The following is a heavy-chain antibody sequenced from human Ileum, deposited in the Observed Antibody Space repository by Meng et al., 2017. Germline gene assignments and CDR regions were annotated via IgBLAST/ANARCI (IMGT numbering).Heavy chain of an antibody. CDR1: GFTFSTYS. CDR2: ISSSSTYI. Sequence: GGSLRLSCAASGFTFSTYSMNWVRQAPGKGLEWVSSISSSSTYIYYADSVKGRFTISRDNAENSLYLQMNSLRAEDTAVYYCARDLGSGARLSYLDYWGQGTLVTVSS. V-gene: IGHV3-21*06. J-gene: IGHJ4*02. D-gene: IGHD2-15*01. CDR3: ARDLGSGARLSYLDY.